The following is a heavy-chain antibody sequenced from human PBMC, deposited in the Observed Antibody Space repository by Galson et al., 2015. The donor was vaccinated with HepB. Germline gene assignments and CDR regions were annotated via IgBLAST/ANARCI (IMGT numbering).Heavy chain of an antibody. D-gene: IGHD3-3*01. CDR1: GGSISSGSYY. V-gene: IGHV4-61*02. CDR3: ARGSFWSGYYETFYYYYGMDV. J-gene: IGHJ6*02. Sequence: TLSLTCTVPGGSISSGSYYWSWIRQPAGKGLEWIGRIYTSGSTNYNPSPKSRVTISVDTSKNQFSLKLSSVTAADTAVYYCARGSFWSGYYETFYYYYGMDVWGQGTTVTVSS. CDR2: IYTSGST.